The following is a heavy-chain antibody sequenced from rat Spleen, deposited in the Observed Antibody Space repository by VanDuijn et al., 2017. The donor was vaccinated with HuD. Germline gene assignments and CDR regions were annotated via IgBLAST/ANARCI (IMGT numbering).Heavy chain of an antibody. D-gene: IGHD1-9*01. Sequence: EVQLVESGGGLVQPGRSLKLSCVASGFTFNNYWMTWIRQAPGKGLEWVASITNTGGSTYYPDSVKGRFTISRDNAKSTLYLQMNSLRSEDTATYYCTRDGRDTYYGYTYFDYWGQGVMVTVSS. V-gene: IGHV5-31*01. CDR1: GFTFNNYW. CDR2: ITNTGGST. CDR3: TRDGRDTYYGYTYFDY. J-gene: IGHJ2*01.